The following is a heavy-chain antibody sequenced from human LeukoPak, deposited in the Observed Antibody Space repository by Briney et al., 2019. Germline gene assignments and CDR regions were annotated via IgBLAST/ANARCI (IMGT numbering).Heavy chain of an antibody. J-gene: IGHJ5*02. Sequence: SETLSLTCAVYGGSFSGYYWGWIRQPPGKGLEWIGEINHSGSTNYNPSLKSRVTISVDTSKNQFSLKLSSVTAADTAVYYCARGPGSSGWNLVYLGFDPWGQGTLVTVSS. CDR1: GGSFSGYY. CDR3: ARGPGSSGWNLVYLGFDP. CDR2: INHSGST. V-gene: IGHV4-34*01. D-gene: IGHD6-19*01.